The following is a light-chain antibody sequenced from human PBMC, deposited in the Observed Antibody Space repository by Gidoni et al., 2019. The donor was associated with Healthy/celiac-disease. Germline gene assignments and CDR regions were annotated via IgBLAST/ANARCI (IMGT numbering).Light chain of an antibody. V-gene: IGKV3-20*01. CDR3: QQYGSSLFT. CDR1: QSVSSSY. J-gene: IGKJ3*01. CDR2: GAS. Sequence: EIVLTQSPGTLPLSPGARATLSCRASQSVSSSYLAWYQQKPGQAPRLLIYGASSRATGIPDRFSGSGSGTDFTLTISRLEPEDFAVYYCQQYGSSLFTFGPGTKVDIK.